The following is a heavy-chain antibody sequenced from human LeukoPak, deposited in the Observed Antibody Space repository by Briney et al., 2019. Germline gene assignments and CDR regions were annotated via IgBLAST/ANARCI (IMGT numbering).Heavy chain of an antibody. CDR1: GFTFSSYS. J-gene: IGHJ4*02. V-gene: IGHV3-48*01. CDR3: ANENGGPDY. D-gene: IGHD3-10*01. Sequence: GGSLRLSCAASGFTFSSYSMNWVRQAPGKGLEWVSYIRSSSRTIYYADSVKGRFTISRDNAKNSLFLQMNSLRAEDTAVYYCANENGGPDYWGQGTLVTVSS. CDR2: IRSSSRTI.